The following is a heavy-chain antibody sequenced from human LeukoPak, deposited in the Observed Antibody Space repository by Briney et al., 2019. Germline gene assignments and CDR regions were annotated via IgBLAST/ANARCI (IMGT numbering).Heavy chain of an antibody. D-gene: IGHD3-10*01. J-gene: IGHJ5*02. Sequence: PSETLSLTCTVSGGSISSSSYYWGWIRQPPGKGLEWIGSIYYSGSTYYNPSLKSRVTISVDTSKNQFSLKLSSVTAADTAVYYCARPVRSSGSYLDPWGQGTLVTVSS. CDR2: IYYSGST. V-gene: IGHV4-39*01. CDR1: GGSISSSSYY. CDR3: ARPVRSSGSYLDP.